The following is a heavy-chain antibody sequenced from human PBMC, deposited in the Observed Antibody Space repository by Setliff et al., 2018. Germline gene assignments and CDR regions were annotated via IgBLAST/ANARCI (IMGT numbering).Heavy chain of an antibody. J-gene: IGHJ4*02. CDR2: IIPIFGTA. D-gene: IGHD2-2*01. CDR1: GGTFSSYA. Sequence: ASVKVSCKASGGTFSSYAISWVRQAPGQGLEWMGGIIPIFGTANYAQKFQGRVTITTDESTSTVYMELSSLRSEDTAVHYCARGPKLLSHCSSTSCYLGYWGQGTLVTVSS. CDR3: ARGPKLLSHCSSTSCYLGY. V-gene: IGHV1-69*05.